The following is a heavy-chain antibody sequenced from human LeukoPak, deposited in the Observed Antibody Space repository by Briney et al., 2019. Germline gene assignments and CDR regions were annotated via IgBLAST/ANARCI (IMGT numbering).Heavy chain of an antibody. CDR1: GYTFTSYG. V-gene: IGHV1-18*01. CDR2: ISAYNGNT. J-gene: IGHJ4*02. CDR3: ARGPKLLWFGEPLDY. Sequence: GASVKVSCKASGYTFTSYGISWVRQAPGQGLEWMGWISAYNGNTNYAQKLQGRVTMTTDTSTSTAYMELRSLRSDDTAVYYCARGPKLLWFGEPLDYWGQGTLVTVSS. D-gene: IGHD3-10*01.